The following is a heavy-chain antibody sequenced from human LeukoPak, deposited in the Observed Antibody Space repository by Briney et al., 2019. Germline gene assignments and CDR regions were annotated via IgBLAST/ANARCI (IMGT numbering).Heavy chain of an antibody. J-gene: IGHJ4*02. Sequence: ASVKVSCKASEYTFTGYYMHWVRQAPGQGLEWMGWIHAGRGDTNYAQKFQGRFTMTRDTSINTLFMELSSLRSDDTAVYYCARDENWGPDYWGQGTLVTVSS. V-gene: IGHV1-2*02. CDR3: ARDENWGPDY. CDR1: EYTFTGYY. CDR2: IHAGRGDT. D-gene: IGHD7-27*01.